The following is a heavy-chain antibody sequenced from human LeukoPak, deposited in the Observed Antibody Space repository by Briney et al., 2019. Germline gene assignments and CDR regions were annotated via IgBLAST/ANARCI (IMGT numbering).Heavy chain of an antibody. CDR2: ISSSSSYI. D-gene: IGHD3-22*01. CDR1: GFTFSSYS. J-gene: IGHJ3*02. V-gene: IGHV3-21*01. CDR3: ARDKKTYYYDSSGYGSNAFDI. Sequence: GGSLRLSCAASGFTFSSYSMNWVRQAPGKGLEWVSSISSSSSYIYYADSVKGRFTISRDNAKNSLYLQMNSLRAEDTAVYYCARDKKTYYYDSSGYGSNAFDIWGQGTMVTVSS.